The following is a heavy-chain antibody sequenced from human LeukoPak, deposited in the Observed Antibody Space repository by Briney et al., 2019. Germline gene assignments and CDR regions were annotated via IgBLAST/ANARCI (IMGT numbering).Heavy chain of an antibody. CDR3: AKDHGSGWLYYFDY. CDR1: GFTSSSFG. D-gene: IGHD6-19*01. J-gene: IGHJ4*02. CDR2: IRYDGSNK. V-gene: IGHV3-30*02. Sequence: PGRSLRLSCAASGFTSSSFGTHWVRQAPGKGLGWVAFIRYDGSNKNYADSVKGRFTISRDNSKNTLYLQMNSRRAEDTAVYYCAKDHGSGWLYYFDYWGQGTLVTVSS.